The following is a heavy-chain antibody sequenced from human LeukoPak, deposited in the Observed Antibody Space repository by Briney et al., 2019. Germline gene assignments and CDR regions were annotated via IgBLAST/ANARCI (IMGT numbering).Heavy chain of an antibody. Sequence: ASVKVSCKASGYTFTSYGISWVRQAPGQGLEWMGWISAYNGNTNYAQKLQGRVTMTTDTSTSTAYMELRSLRSDDTAVYYCARARGLWGCSSTSCHVNYFDYWGQGTLVTVSS. CDR3: ARARGLWGCSSTSCHVNYFDY. V-gene: IGHV1-18*01. CDR2: ISAYNGNT. J-gene: IGHJ4*02. CDR1: GYTFTSYG. D-gene: IGHD2-2*01.